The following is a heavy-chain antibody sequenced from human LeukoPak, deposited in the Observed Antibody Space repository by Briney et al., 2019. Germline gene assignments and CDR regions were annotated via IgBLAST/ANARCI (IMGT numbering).Heavy chain of an antibody. J-gene: IGHJ4*02. CDR2: ISAGGVTT. V-gene: IGHV3-23*01. CDR3: VTRGTTATKYPEY. Sequence: PGGSLRLSCAASGFTFSSYVMTWVRQAPDIGLEWVSTISAGGVTTYYADSVKGRFTISRDNSKNTLHLHMNSLRVGDAAVYYCVTRGTTATKYPEYWGQGTLVTVSS. D-gene: IGHD1-1*01. CDR1: GFTFSSYV.